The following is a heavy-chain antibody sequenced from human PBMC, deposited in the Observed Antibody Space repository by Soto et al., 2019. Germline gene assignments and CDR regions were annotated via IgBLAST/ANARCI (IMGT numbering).Heavy chain of an antibody. D-gene: IGHD2-21*01. V-gene: IGHV3-30-3*01. CDR1: GFIFSSYS. CDR2: ISNDGSNK. CDR3: ARDQFLDAFDI. J-gene: IGHJ3*02. Sequence: QVQLVESGGGVVQPGRSLRLSCAASGFIFSSYSMHWVRQAPGKGVEWVAIISNDGSNKYYVDSVKGRFTISRDNSNNPLSLQMNCLRAEDTAVYYCARDQFLDAFDIWGQGTMVTVSS.